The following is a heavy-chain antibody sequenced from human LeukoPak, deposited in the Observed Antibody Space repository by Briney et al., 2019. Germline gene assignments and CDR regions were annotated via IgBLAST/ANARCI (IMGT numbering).Heavy chain of an antibody. V-gene: IGHV1-46*01. CDR3: AILRFLEWFAAFDI. CDR1: GYTFTSYY. D-gene: IGHD3-3*01. Sequence: ASVKVSCKASGYTFTSYYMHWVRQAPGQGLEWMGIINPSGGRTSYAQKFQGRVTMTRDTSASTVYMEVSSLRSEDTAVYYCAILRFLEWFAAFDIWGQGTMVTVSS. J-gene: IGHJ3*02. CDR2: INPSGGRT.